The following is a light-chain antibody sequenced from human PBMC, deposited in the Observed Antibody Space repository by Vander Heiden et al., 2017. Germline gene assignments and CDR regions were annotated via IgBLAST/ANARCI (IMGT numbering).Light chain of an antibody. CDR2: SNT. J-gene: IGLJ3*02. CDR3: AAWDDSLNGWV. V-gene: IGLV1-44*01. CDR1: SSNSGSNT. Sequence: QSVLTQPPSASGTPGQRVPISCSGSSSNSGSNTVNWYQQLPGTAPKLLIYSNTQRPSGVPDRFSGSKSGTSASLAISGLQSEDEADYYCAAWDDSLNGWVFGGGTKLTVL.